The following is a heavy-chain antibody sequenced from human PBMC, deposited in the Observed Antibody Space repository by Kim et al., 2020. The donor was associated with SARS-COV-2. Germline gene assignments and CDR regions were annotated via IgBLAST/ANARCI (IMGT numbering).Heavy chain of an antibody. D-gene: IGHD3-9*01. CDR2: IHYSGST. CDR1: GGSISSYY. V-gene: IGHV4-59*01. Sequence: SETLSLTCTVSGGSISSYYWSWIRQPPGKGLEWIGYIHYSGSTNYNPSLKSRVTISVDTSKNQLSLKLSSVTAADTAVYYCARDMGGEPRYFDLTRTEDAFDISGHRTMVTVSS. J-gene: IGHJ3*02. CDR3: ARDMGGEPRYFDLTRTEDAFDI.